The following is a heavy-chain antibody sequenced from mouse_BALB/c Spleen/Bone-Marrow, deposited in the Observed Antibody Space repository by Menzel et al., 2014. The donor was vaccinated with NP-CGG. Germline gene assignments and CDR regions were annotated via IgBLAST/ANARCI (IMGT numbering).Heavy chain of an antibody. Sequence: EVNVVESGGGLVQPGGSLKLSCAASGFDFSTFWMNWVRQAPGKGLEWIGEINPDRSTINYAPSLKDKFIISRDNAKNTLYLLMSRVRSKDTALYYCARLHYYGYGAYWGQGTLVTVSA. CDR1: GFDFSTFW. V-gene: IGHV4-1*02. J-gene: IGHJ3*01. D-gene: IGHD1-2*01. CDR3: ARLHYYGYGAY. CDR2: INPDRSTI.